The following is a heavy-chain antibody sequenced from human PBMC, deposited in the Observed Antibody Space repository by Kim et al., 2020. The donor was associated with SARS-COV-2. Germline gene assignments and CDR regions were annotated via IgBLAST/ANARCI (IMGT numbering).Heavy chain of an antibody. Sequence: GGSLRLSCAASGFTFSSYGMHWVRQAPGKGLEWVAVIWYDGSNKYYADSVKGRFTISRDNSKNTLYLQMNSLRAEDTAVYYCAREHHGSFLTIDAFDIWGEGTMVTVSS. CDR3: AREHHGSFLTIDAFDI. J-gene: IGHJ3*02. D-gene: IGHD3-10*01. CDR1: GFTFSSYG. V-gene: IGHV3-33*01. CDR2: IWYDGSNK.